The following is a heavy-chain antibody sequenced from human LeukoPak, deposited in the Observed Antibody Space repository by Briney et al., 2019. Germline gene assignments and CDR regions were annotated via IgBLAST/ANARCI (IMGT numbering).Heavy chain of an antibody. Sequence: PGGSLRLSCAASGFTFSSYGMSWVRQAPGKGLEWVSAISGSGGSTYYADSVKGRFTISRDNAKNSLYLQMNSLRAEDTAVYYCARGDPGGDYWGQGTLVTVSS. CDR1: GFTFSSYG. CDR3: ARGDPGGDY. J-gene: IGHJ4*02. D-gene: IGHD1-14*01. V-gene: IGHV3-23*01. CDR2: ISGSGGST.